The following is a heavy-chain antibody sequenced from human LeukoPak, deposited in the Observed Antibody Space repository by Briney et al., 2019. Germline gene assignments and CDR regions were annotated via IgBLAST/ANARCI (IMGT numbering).Heavy chain of an antibody. V-gene: IGHV1-69*01. J-gene: IGHJ4*02. CDR2: IIPIFGTA. Sequence: KISCKGSGYSFTNFWIGWVRQMPGKGLEWMGGIIPIFGTANYAQKFQGRVTITADESTSTAYMELSSLRSEDTAVYYCAREASDCSSTSCYSGDYWGQGTLVTVSS. D-gene: IGHD2-2*01. CDR3: AREASDCSSTSCYSGDY. CDR1: GYSFTNFW.